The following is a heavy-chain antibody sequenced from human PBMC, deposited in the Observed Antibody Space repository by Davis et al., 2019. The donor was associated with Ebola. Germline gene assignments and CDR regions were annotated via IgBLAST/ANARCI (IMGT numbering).Heavy chain of an antibody. CDR2: INYSGST. CDR3: VRFGRGAY. D-gene: IGHD3-16*01. V-gene: IGHV4-39*07. J-gene: IGHJ4*02. Sequence: PSETLSLTCTVSGASISSSSYYWGWIRQPPGKGLEWIGSINYSGSTYYNPSLKSRVTISVDTSKNQFSLKLSSVTAADTAVYYCVRFGRGAYWGQGTLVTVSS. CDR1: GASISSSSYY.